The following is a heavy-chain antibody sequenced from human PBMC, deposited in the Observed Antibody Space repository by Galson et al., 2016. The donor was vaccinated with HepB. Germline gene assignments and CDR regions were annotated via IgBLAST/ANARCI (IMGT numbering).Heavy chain of an antibody. CDR2: INTRNGDT. V-gene: IGHV1-3*04. Sequence: SVKVSCKASGYTFTNYAIHWVRQAPAQRLEWMGWINTRNGDTKYSQKFQGRVTITKDTSASTAYMELSSLTSEDTAVFYCARDLVSGSELPAGFNDFWGQGTLVAVSS. CDR3: ARDLVSGSELPAGFNDF. D-gene: IGHD1-26*01. CDR1: GYTFTNYA. J-gene: IGHJ4*02.